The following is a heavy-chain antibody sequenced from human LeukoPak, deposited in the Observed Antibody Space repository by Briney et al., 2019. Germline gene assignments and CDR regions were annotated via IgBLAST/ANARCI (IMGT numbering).Heavy chain of an antibody. D-gene: IGHD1-26*01. CDR3: ARSGGTYRYYYYMDV. J-gene: IGHJ6*03. V-gene: IGHV4-59*01. Sequence: PSETLSLTCTVSGGSISSYYWSWIRQPPGKGLEWIGYIYYSGSTNYNPSLKSRATISVDTSKNQFSLKLSSVTAADTAVYYCARSGGTYRYYYYMDVWGKGTTVTVSS. CDR2: IYYSGST. CDR1: GGSISSYY.